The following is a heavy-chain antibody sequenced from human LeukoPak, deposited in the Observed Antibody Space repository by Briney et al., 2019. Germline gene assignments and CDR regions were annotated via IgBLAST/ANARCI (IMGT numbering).Heavy chain of an antibody. CDR1: GYTFTTYY. CDR2: INPSGGRT. J-gene: IGHJ4*02. Sequence: ASVKVSCKASGYTFTTYYIHWVRQAPGQGLEWMGVINPSGGRTSYAQKFQGRVTMTRDTSTSTVYMELSSLRSDDTAMYYCARRRVAGTFDYWGQGTLVTVSS. CDR3: ARRRVAGTFDY. D-gene: IGHD6-19*01. V-gene: IGHV1-46*01.